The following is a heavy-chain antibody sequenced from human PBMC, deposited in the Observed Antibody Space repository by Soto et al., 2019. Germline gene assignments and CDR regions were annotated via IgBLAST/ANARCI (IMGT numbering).Heavy chain of an antibody. J-gene: IGHJ6*03. V-gene: IGHV4-59*01. CDR3: AREISAAAGYYYYYYMDV. Sequence: SETLSLTCTVSGGSISSYYWSWIRQPPGKGLEWIGYIYYSGSTNYNPSLKSRVTISVDTSKNQFSLKLSSVTAADTAVYYCAREISAAAGYYYYYYMDVWGKGTTVTVSS. CDR1: GGSISSYY. CDR2: IYYSGST. D-gene: IGHD6-13*01.